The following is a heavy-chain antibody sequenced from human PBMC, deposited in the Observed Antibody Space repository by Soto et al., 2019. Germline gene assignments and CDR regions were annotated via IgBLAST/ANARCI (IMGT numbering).Heavy chain of an antibody. CDR1: GFTFSSYA. V-gene: IGHV3-23*01. CDR2: ISGSGGST. J-gene: IGHJ5*02. D-gene: IGHD6-13*01. CDR3: AKDSASPLSSWWYNWFDP. Sequence: GGSLRLSCAASGFTFSSYAMSWVRQAPGKGLEWVSAISGSGGSTYYADSVKGRFTISSDNSKNMLYLQMNSLRAEDTAVYYCAKDSASPLSSWWYNWFDPWGQGTLVTVSS.